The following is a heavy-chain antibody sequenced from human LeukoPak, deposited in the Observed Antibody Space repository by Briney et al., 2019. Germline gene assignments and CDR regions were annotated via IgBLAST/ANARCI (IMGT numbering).Heavy chain of an antibody. CDR3: ARGGCSSTSCYYYYYYYMDV. Sequence: GRSLRLTCAASGFTFSSYGMHWVRQAPGKGLEWVAVIWYDGSNKYYADSVKGRFTISRDNSKNTLYLQMNSLRAEDTAVYYCARGGCSSTSCYYYYYYYMDVWGKGTTVTVSS. D-gene: IGHD2-2*01. V-gene: IGHV3-33*01. CDR1: GFTFSSYG. J-gene: IGHJ6*03. CDR2: IWYDGSNK.